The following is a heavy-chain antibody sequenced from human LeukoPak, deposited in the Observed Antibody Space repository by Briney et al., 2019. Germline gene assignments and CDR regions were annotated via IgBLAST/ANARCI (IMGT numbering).Heavy chain of an antibody. J-gene: IGHJ5*02. CDR3: ARDSDGQWGSYHSYWFDP. Sequence: SVKISCKASGGTFSSYAISWVRQAPGQGLEWMGRIIPIFGTANYAQKFQGRVTITTDESTSTAYMELSSLRSEDTAVYYCARDSDGQWGSYHSYWFDPWGQGTLVTVSS. D-gene: IGHD3-16*02. CDR2: IIPIFGTA. V-gene: IGHV1-69*05. CDR1: GGTFSSYA.